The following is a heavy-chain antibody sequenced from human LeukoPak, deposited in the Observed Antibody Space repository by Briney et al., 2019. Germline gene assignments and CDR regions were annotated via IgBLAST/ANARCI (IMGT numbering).Heavy chain of an antibody. Sequence: ASVKVSCKASGYRFTGYYIHWARQAPGQGLEWMGWINPNSGGTNYAQKFQGRVTMTRDTSISTAYMELSRLGADDTAVYYCARDRPLFSSGDYYGMDVWGQGTTVTVSS. J-gene: IGHJ6*02. CDR1: GYRFTGYY. CDR2: INPNSGGT. CDR3: ARDRPLFSSGDYYGMDV. D-gene: IGHD6-19*01. V-gene: IGHV1-2*02.